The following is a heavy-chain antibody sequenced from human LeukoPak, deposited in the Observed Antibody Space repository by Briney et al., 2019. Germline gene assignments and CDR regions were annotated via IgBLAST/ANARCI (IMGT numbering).Heavy chain of an antibody. D-gene: IGHD5-12*01. CDR2: INHSGST. J-gene: IGHJ4*02. CDR3: ARGRGWLPYYFDY. V-gene: IGHV4-34*01. CDR1: GGSFSGYY. Sequence: SETLSLTCAVYGGSFSGYYWSWIRQPPGKGQEWIGEINHSGSTNYNPSLKSRVTISVDTSKNKSSLKLSSVTAADTAVYYCARGRGWLPYYFDYWGQGTLVTVSS.